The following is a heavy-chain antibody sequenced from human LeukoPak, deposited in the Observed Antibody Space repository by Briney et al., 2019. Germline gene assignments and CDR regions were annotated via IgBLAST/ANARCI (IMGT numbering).Heavy chain of an antibody. D-gene: IGHD6-13*01. Sequence: ASVKVSCKASGYTFTSYGISWVRQAPGQGLEWMGWISAYNGNTNYAQKLQGRVTMTTDTSTSTAYMELRSLRSDDTAVYYCAREEAAAALDAFDIWGQGTMVTVSS. CDR2: ISAYNGNT. J-gene: IGHJ3*02. CDR3: AREEAAAALDAFDI. CDR1: GYTFTSYG. V-gene: IGHV1-18*01.